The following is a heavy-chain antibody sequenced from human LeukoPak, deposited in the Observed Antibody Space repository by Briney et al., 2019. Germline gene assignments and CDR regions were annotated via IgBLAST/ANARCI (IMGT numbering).Heavy chain of an antibody. Sequence: SETLSLTCTVSGGSISGGGYYWTWIRQPAGKGLEWIGRIYTSGSTNYNPSLKSRVSISVDTSKNQFSLKLSSVTAADTAVYYCARGGGAAAGTAYFDYWGQGTLVTVSS. CDR1: GGSISGGGYY. CDR2: IYTSGST. V-gene: IGHV4-61*02. D-gene: IGHD6-13*01. J-gene: IGHJ4*02. CDR3: ARGGGAAAGTAYFDY.